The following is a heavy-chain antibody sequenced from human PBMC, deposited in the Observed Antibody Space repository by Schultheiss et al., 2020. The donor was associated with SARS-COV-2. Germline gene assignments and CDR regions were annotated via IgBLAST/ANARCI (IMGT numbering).Heavy chain of an antibody. D-gene: IGHD6-13*01. CDR2: ISAYNGNT. CDR3: ARDLGIPPTGNWFDP. J-gene: IGHJ5*02. V-gene: IGHV1-18*01. Sequence: ASVKVSCKASGYTFTSYDINWVRQATGQGLEWMGWISAYNGNTNYAQKLQGRVTMTTDTSTSTAYMELRSLRSDDTAVYYCARDLGIPPTGNWFDPWGQGTLVTVSS. CDR1: GYTFTSYD.